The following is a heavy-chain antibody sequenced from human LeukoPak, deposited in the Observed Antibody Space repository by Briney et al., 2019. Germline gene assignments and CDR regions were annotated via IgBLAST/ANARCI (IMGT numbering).Heavy chain of an antibody. J-gene: IGHJ4*02. Sequence: GGSLRLSCAASGFTVSSTYMSWVRQAPGKGLEWVAISYSGNTTYCADSVRGRFTISRDKSKNGLHLQMNSLRAEDTAVYYCATYSSGRRGYYFDSWGQGTLVTVSS. V-gene: IGHV3-66*01. CDR3: ATYSSGRRGYYFDS. CDR1: GFTVSSTY. D-gene: IGHD6-19*01. CDR2: SYSGNTT.